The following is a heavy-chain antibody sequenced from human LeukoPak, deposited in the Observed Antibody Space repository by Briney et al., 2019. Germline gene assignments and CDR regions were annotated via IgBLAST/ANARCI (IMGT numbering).Heavy chain of an antibody. D-gene: IGHD6-13*01. CDR3: ARAGIAAGGLDYYYYYMDV. CDR1: GYSISSGYY. Sequence: SETLSLTCTVSGYSISSGYYWGWIRQPPGKGLEWIGSIYHSGSTYYNPSLKSRVTISVDTSKNQFSLKLSSVTAADTAVYYCARAGIAAGGLDYYYYYMDVWGKGTTVTVSS. CDR2: IYHSGST. V-gene: IGHV4-38-2*02. J-gene: IGHJ6*03.